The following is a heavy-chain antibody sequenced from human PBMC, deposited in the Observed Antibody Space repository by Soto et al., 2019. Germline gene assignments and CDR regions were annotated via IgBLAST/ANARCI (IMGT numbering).Heavy chain of an antibody. CDR2: ISAYNGNT. CDR1: GYTFTSYG. D-gene: IGHD6-19*01. Sequence: GASVKVSCKASGYTFTSYGISWVRQAPGQGLEWMGWISAYNGNTNYAQKLQGRVTMTTDTSTSTAYMELRSLRSDDTAVYYCARDRYSSGWADFGCWGQGTLVTVSS. J-gene: IGHJ4*02. CDR3: ARDRYSSGWADFGC. V-gene: IGHV1-18*04.